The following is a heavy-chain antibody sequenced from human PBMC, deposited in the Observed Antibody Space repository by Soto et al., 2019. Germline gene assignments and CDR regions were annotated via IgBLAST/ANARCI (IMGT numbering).Heavy chain of an antibody. J-gene: IGHJ3*02. CDR2: ISWNSGSI. D-gene: IGHD6-19*01. CDR1: GFTFDDYA. CDR3: AKDMAAVAPHDAFDI. Sequence: EVQLVESGGGLVQPGRSLRLSCAASGFTFDDYAMHWVRQAPGKGLEWVSGISWNSGSIGYADSVKGRFTISRDNAKNSLYLQMNSLRAEDTALYYCAKDMAAVAPHDAFDIWGQGTMVTVSS. V-gene: IGHV3-9*01.